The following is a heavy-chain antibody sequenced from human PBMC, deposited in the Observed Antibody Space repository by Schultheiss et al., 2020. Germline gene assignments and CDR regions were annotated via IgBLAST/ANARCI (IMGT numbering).Heavy chain of an antibody. J-gene: IGHJ4*02. CDR3: ARGVATIDY. CDR2: IYYSGST. V-gene: IGHV4-59*12. CDR1: GGSISSYY. D-gene: IGHD5-12*01. Sequence: SATLSLTCTVSGGSISSYYWSWIRQPPGKGLEWIGYIYYSGSTYYNPSLKSRVTISVDTSKNQFSLKLSSVTAADTAVYYCARGVATIDYWGQGTLVTVSS.